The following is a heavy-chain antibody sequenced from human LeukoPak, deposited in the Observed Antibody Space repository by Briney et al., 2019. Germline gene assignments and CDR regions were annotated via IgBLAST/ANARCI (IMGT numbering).Heavy chain of an antibody. Sequence: GESLKISCKGSGYSFTSYWIGWVRQMPGKGLEWMGIIYPGDSDTRYSPSFQGQVTISADKSISTAYLQWSSLKASDTAMYYYARQYDFWSGYHDYWGQGTLVTVSS. CDR2: IYPGDSDT. CDR3: ARQYDFWSGYHDY. V-gene: IGHV5-51*01. D-gene: IGHD3-3*01. CDR1: GYSFTSYW. J-gene: IGHJ4*02.